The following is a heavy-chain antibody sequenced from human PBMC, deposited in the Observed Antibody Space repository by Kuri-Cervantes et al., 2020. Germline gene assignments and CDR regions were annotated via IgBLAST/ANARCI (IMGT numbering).Heavy chain of an antibody. CDR1: GVRFSRYS. V-gene: IGHV3-48*01. J-gene: IGHJ6*03. D-gene: IGHD2-15*01. Sequence: GESLKISCAASGVRFSRYSMMWVRQAPGKGLEWVSYISSSSSTIYYADSVKGRFTISRDNAKNSLYLQMNSLRAEDTAVYYCARDPWVEGPHDYYYMDVWGKGTTVTVSS. CDR3: ARDPWVEGPHDYYYMDV. CDR2: ISSSSSTI.